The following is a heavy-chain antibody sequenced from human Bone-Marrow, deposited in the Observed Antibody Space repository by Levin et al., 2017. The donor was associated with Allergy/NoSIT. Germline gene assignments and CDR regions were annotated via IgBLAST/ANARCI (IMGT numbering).Heavy chain of an antibody. CDR1: GGSLSDYY. J-gene: IGHJ4*02. V-gene: IGHV4-34*01. CDR2: INHSGST. Sequence: GSLRLSCAVYGGSLSDYYWNWIRQPPGKGLEWIGEINHSGSTNYNPSLKSRVTISVDTSKNQFSLKLTSVTAADTAVYYCARGRKLRFLEWLYRFDYWGQGTLVTVSS. CDR3: ARGRKLRFLEWLYRFDY. D-gene: IGHD3-3*01.